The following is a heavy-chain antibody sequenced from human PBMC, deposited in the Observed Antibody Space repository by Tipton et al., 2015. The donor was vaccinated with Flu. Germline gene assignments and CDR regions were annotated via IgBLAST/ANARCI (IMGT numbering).Heavy chain of an antibody. CDR2: FSASGGSR. J-gene: IGHJ4*02. CDR1: GFAFSRYA. CDR3: TRNGATEYFDS. Sequence: SLRLSCSVSGFAFSRYAMSWVRQAPGKGLEWVSAFSASGGSRYFADSVKGRFTIFRDNVKNTLYLQMNSLRADDTAVYFCTRNGATEYFDSWGQGTQVTVSS. V-gene: IGHV3-23*01. D-gene: IGHD5-24*01.